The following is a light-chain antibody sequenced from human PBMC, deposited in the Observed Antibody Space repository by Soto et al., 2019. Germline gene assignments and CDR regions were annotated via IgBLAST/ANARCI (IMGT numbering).Light chain of an antibody. CDR2: DVS. CDR3: SSYTTSSLYV. Sequence: QSALTQPASVSGSPGQSITISCSGTSSDVGGYNYVSWYQQHPGKAPKLMIYDVSYRPSGISNRFSGSKSDNTASLTISGLQAEYEADYYCSSYTTSSLYVFGSGTKVTVL. J-gene: IGLJ1*01. CDR1: SSDVGGYNY. V-gene: IGLV2-14*01.